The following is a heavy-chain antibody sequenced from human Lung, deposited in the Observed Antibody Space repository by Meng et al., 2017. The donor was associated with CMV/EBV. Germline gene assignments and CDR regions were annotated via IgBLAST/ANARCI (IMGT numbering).Heavy chain of an antibody. D-gene: IGHD3-22*01. Sequence: SXKVSGNGFTTYWIGWVRQISGKGLEWMGVIYPRDSDTVYMMSFQGRVTISADKSINTVYLQWDSLRASDTAMYYCARRDYYELGSGTWGPG. CDR2: IYPRDSDT. CDR1: GNGFTTYW. CDR3: ARRDYYELGSGT. J-gene: IGHJ5*02. V-gene: IGHV5-51*01.